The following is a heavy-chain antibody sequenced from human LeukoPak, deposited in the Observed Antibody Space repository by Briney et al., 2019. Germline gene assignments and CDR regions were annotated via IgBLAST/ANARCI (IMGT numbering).Heavy chain of an antibody. Sequence: PGGSLGLSCAASGFTFSSYAMSWVRQAPGKGLEWVSAISGSGGSTYYADSVKGRFTISRDNSKNTLYLQMNSLRAEDTAVYYCAKDLKRWQQLRWFDPWGQGTLVTVSS. CDR2: ISGSGGST. J-gene: IGHJ5*02. V-gene: IGHV3-23*01. CDR3: AKDLKRWQQLRWFDP. D-gene: IGHD6-13*01. CDR1: GFTFSSYA.